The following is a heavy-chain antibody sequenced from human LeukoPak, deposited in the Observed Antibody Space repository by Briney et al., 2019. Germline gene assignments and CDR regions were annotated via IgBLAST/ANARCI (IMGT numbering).Heavy chain of an antibody. D-gene: IGHD3-3*01. J-gene: IGHJ6*03. CDR3: ARNGWSGPNYYYYYYMDV. CDR2: ISYDGSNK. CDR1: GFTFSSYA. V-gene: IGHV3-30*04. Sequence: GGSLRLSCAASGFTFSSYAMHWVRQAPGKGLEWVAVISYDGSNKYYADSVKGRFTISRDNSKNTLYLQMNSLRAEDTAVYYCARNGWSGPNYYYYYYMDVWGKGTTVTVSS.